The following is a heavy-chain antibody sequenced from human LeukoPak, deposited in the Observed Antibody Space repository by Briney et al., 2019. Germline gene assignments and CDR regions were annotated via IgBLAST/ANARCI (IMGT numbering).Heavy chain of an antibody. CDR3: ARSDVVTRNYYYYMDV. D-gene: IGHD2-2*01. V-gene: IGHV3-23*01. CDR1: GFTFSSYA. J-gene: IGHJ6*03. CDR2: ISSSGGST. Sequence: GGSLRLSCAASGFTFSSYAMSWVRQAPEKGLEWVSTISSSGGSTYYPDSVKGRFTISKYTSKNTLFLQMNSLRAEDTAVYYCARSDVVTRNYYYYMDVWGKGTTVTVSS.